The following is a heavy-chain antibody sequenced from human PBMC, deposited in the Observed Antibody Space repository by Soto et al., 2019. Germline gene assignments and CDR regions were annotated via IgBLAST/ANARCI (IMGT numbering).Heavy chain of an antibody. D-gene: IGHD3-10*01. J-gene: IGHJ4*02. V-gene: IGHV1-18*01. CDR3: ARLGYGSGRQIFDY. CDR2: ISAYNGNT. Sequence: ASVKVSCKASGYTFTSYGISWVRQAPGQGLEWMGWISAYNGNTNYAQKLQGRVTMTTDTSTSTAYMELRSLRADDTAVYYCARLGYGSGRQIFDYWGQGTLVTVSS. CDR1: GYTFTSYG.